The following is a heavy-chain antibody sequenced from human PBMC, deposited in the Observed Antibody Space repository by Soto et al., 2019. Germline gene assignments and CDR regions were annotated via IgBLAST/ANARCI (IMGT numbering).Heavy chain of an antibody. Sequence: EVQLVESGGGLVQPGGSLRLSCAASGFTFSSYSMNWVRQAPGKGLEWVSYISSSSSTIYYADSVKGRFTISRDNAKNSLYLQMNSLRAEDMAVYYCARDRNYGSGSRNYFDYWGQGTLVTVSS. J-gene: IGHJ4*02. D-gene: IGHD3-10*01. CDR1: GFTFSSYS. CDR3: ARDRNYGSGSRNYFDY. CDR2: ISSSSSTI. V-gene: IGHV3-48*01.